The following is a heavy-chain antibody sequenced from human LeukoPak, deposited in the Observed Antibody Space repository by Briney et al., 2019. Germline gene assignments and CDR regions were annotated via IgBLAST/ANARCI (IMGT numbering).Heavy chain of an antibody. J-gene: IGHJ4*02. D-gene: IGHD3-10*01. CDR1: GFTFSSYS. V-gene: IGHV3-21*01. CDR2: ISSSSSYI. CDR3: ARVGATFYGSGSPDY. Sequence: GGSLRLSCAASGFTFSSYSMNWVRQAPGKGLEWVSSISSSSSYIYYADSVKGRFTISRDNAKNSLYLQMNSLRAEDTAVYYCARVGATFYGSGSPDYWGQGTLVTVSS.